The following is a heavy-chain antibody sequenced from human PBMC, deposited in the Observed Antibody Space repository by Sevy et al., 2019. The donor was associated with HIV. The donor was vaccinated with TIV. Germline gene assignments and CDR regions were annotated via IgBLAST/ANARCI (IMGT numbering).Heavy chain of an antibody. Sequence: ASVKVSCKASGYTFTGYYMHWVRQAPGQGLEWMGWINPNSGGTNYAQKFQGRVTMTMDTSISPAYMELSRLGSDDTAVYYWARDQYDSSGYQDYWGQGTLVTVSS. V-gene: IGHV1-2*02. D-gene: IGHD3-22*01. J-gene: IGHJ4*02. CDR3: ARDQYDSSGYQDY. CDR1: GYTFTGYY. CDR2: INPNSGGT.